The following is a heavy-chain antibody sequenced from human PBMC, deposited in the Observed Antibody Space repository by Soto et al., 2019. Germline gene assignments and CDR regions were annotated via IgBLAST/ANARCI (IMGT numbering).Heavy chain of an antibody. CDR2: MNPNSGNT. J-gene: IGHJ5*02. CDR3: ARGHISSTNNWLAP. Sequence: QVQLVQSGAEVKKPGASVKVSCKGSGYTFTSYHINWVRQATGQGLEWMGWMNPNSGNTGYAQTLQGRVTRTWDTSISTAYMESSSLSVEDTAMYYCARGHISSTNNWLAPWGQGTLVTVSS. D-gene: IGHD6-6*01. CDR1: GYTFTSYH. V-gene: IGHV1-8*01.